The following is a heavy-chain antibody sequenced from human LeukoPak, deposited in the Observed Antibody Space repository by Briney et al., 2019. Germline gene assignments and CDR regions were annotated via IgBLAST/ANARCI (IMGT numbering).Heavy chain of an antibody. CDR3: ARSLQGGYDSSGYYYEYYFGMDV. Sequence: NTSETLSLTCTVSIVSITSNYWSWIRQPPGKGREWVGHIYYNRRTNYNPSLKSRVTISVDTSKNQFSLKLSSVTAADTAVYYCARSLQGGYDSSGYYYEYYFGMDVWGQGTTFTVSS. J-gene: IGHJ6*02. CDR2: IYYNRRT. CDR1: IVSITSNY. V-gene: IGHV4-59*01. D-gene: IGHD3-22*01.